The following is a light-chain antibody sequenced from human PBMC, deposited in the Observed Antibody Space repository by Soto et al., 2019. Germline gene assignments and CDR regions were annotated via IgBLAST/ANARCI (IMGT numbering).Light chain of an antibody. CDR2: DVT. CDR3: SSYAGSYLWV. Sequence: QSVLTQPRSLSGSPGHSVTISCTGTSGDVGGYDYVAWYQQRAGEAPQLMIYDVTKRPSGVPDRFSGSKSGNTAFLTISGLHSEDEADYYCSSYAGSYLWVFGGGTKLTVL. V-gene: IGLV2-11*01. J-gene: IGLJ3*02. CDR1: SGDVGGYDY.